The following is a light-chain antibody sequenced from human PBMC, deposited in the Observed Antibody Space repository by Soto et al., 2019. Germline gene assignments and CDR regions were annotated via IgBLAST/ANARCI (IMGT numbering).Light chain of an antibody. CDR3: QQRHMWPIT. CDR2: DAY. Sequence: ELVLTQSPGTLSLSPGERATLSCRASQSVKSSYLAWYQQKPGQAPRLLIYDAYNRATGIPPRFSGSGSGTDFTLTISSLEPEDSAVYYCQQRHMWPITFGQGTRLEIK. CDR1: QSVKSSY. V-gene: IGKV3D-20*02. J-gene: IGKJ5*01.